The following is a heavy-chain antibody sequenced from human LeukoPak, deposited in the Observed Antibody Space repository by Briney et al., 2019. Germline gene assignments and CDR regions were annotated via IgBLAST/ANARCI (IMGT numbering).Heavy chain of an antibody. CDR2: IKSKTDGGTT. CDR1: GFTFSNAW. Sequence: GGSLRLSCAASGFTFSNAWMSWVRQAPGKGLEWVGRIKSKTDGGTTDYAAPVKGRFTISRDDSKNTLYLQMNSLKTEDTAVYYCTTGYSSSWSYYYYGMDVWGQGTTVTVSS. CDR3: TTGYSSSWSYYYYGMDV. V-gene: IGHV3-15*01. D-gene: IGHD6-13*01. J-gene: IGHJ6*02.